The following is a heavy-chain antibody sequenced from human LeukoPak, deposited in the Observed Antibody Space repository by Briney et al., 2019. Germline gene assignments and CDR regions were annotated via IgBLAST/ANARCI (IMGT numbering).Heavy chain of an antibody. D-gene: IGHD3-22*01. CDR2: FDPEDGET. J-gene: IGHJ3*02. CDR1: GYTLTELS. Sequence: ASVKVSCKVSGYTLTELSMHWVRQAPGKGLEWMEGFDPEDGETIYAQKFQGRVTMTEDTSTDTAYMELSSLRSEDTAVYYCATRAPQSSGYYYVDAFDIWGQGTMVTVSS. V-gene: IGHV1-24*01. CDR3: ATRAPQSSGYYYVDAFDI.